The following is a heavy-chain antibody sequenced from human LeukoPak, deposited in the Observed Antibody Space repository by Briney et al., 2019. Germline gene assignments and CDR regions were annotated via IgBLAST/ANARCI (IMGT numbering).Heavy chain of an antibody. CDR2: ISAYNGNT. V-gene: IGHV1-18*01. Sequence: ASVEVSCKASGYTFTSYGISWVRQAPGQGLEWMGWISAYNGNTNYAQKLQGRVTMTTDTSTSTAYMELRSLRSDDTAVYYCLVVSSPGDAFDIWGQGTMVTVSS. CDR1: GYTFTSYG. D-gene: IGHD3-22*01. CDR3: LVVSSPGDAFDI. J-gene: IGHJ3*02.